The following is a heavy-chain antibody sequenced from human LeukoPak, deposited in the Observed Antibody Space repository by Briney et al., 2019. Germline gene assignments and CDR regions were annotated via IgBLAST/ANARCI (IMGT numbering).Heavy chain of an antibody. V-gene: IGHV4-30-4*01. J-gene: IGHJ5*02. CDR2: IYYSGST. Sequence: SETLSLTCTVSGGSISSGDYYWSWIRQPPGKGLEWIGYIYYSGSTYYNPSLKSRVTISVDTSKNQFSLKLSSVTAADTAVYYCARGLGDYFSRHWFDPWGQGTLVTVSS. CDR1: GGSISSGDYY. D-gene: IGHD4-17*01. CDR3: ARGLGDYFSRHWFDP.